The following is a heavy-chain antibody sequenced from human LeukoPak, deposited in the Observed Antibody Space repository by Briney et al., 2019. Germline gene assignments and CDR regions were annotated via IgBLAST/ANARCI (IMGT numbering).Heavy chain of an antibody. CDR3: AREQLRYFDV. CDR1: GGSISSGGYY. CDR2: IYHSGST. Sequence: PSQTLSLTCTVSGGSISSGGYYWNWIRQPPGKGLEWIGYIYHSGSTYYNPSLKSRVSISVDTPKNQLSLKLSSVTAADTAVYYCAREQLRYFDVWGQGTPVTVSS. D-gene: IGHD3-9*01. V-gene: IGHV4-30-4*01. J-gene: IGHJ4*02.